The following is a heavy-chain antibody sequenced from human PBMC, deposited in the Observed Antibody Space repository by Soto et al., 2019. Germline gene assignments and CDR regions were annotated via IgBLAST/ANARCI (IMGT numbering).Heavy chain of an antibody. CDR3: AHVSQQLIVDV. J-gene: IGHJ6*02. D-gene: IGHD6-13*01. V-gene: IGHV2-5*01. CDR1: GLSLSTSGVG. Sequence: SGGTLVNPXQXXXLTCTFSGLSLSTSGVGVGWIRQPPGKALEWLALIYWNDDKRYSPSLKSRLTITKDTSKNQVVLTMTNMDPVDTATYYCAHVSQQLIVDVWGQGTTVPVSS. CDR2: IYWNDDK.